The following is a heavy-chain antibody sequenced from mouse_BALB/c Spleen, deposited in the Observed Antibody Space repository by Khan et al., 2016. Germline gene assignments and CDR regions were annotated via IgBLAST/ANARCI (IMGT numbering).Heavy chain of an antibody. CDR3: AAGGNYVVNYAMDY. V-gene: IGHV14-4*02. D-gene: IGHD2-1*01. Sequence: VQLQQSGAELVRSGASVKLSCTASDFNIKDYYMHWVNQRPEQGLEWIGWIDTENGDTEYAPKFQGKATMTADTSSNTAYLQLSSLTSEDTAVYYWAAGGNYVVNYAMDYWGQGTSVTVSS. J-gene: IGHJ4*01. CDR2: IDTENGDT. CDR1: DFNIKDYY.